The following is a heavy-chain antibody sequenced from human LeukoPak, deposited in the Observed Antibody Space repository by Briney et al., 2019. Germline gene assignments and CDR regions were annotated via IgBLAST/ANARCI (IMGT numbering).Heavy chain of an antibody. D-gene: IGHD3-9*01. CDR1: GYSFTSYW. J-gene: IGHJ4*02. Sequence: NLGESLKISFKRSGYSFTSYWIGWVRQMPGKGLEWMGIISPGVSDTRYTPSFKGQVTISDAKSISTDYLQSSSLKASDTAMYYCARKYYDILTGYSFDYWGQGTLVTASS. V-gene: IGHV5-51*01. CDR3: ARKYYDILTGYSFDY. CDR2: ISPGVSDT.